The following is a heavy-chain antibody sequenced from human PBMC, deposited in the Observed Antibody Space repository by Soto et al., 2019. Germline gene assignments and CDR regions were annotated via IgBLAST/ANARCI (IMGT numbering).Heavy chain of an antibody. D-gene: IGHD1-1*01. V-gene: IGHV1-69*01. Sequence: QVQLVQSGAEVKKPGSSVKVSCKASGGTFSSYAISWVRQSPGQGLEWMGGIIPIFGTANYAQKFQGRVTSTADESTSTAYMELSSLSTEDTAVYYGARGRKDPSRYLYYFDYWGQGTLVTVSS. CDR1: GGTFSSYA. CDR3: ARGRKDPSRYLYYFDY. J-gene: IGHJ4*02. CDR2: IIPIFGTA.